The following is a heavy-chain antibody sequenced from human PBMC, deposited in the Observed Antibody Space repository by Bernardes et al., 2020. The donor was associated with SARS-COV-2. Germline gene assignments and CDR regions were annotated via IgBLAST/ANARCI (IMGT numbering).Heavy chain of an antibody. Sequence: SETLSLTCTVSGGPISSNSYFWNWIRQSPGKGLEWIGSISSSGSTQYNLSLKGRATISVDTSKNQFSLKLSSVSAADTAVYYCARLNSATIFGVVIIENNWCDRWGQGTLVTVSS. CDR1: GGPISSNSYF. CDR2: ISSSGST. V-gene: IGHV4-39*01. CDR3: ARLNSATIFGVVIIENNWCDR. J-gene: IGHJ5*02. D-gene: IGHD3-3*01.